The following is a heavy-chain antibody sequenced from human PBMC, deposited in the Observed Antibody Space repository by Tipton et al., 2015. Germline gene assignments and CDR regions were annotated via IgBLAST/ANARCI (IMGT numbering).Heavy chain of an antibody. J-gene: IGHJ4*02. CDR3: GRGDDSTAMATGFDY. CDR1: TYSISRDSY. Sequence: TLSLTCTISTYSISRDSYWGWIRQPPGKGLEWIGAISHSGSTYYNPSLKSRLTMSVDTSKNGFSLKLTSVTAADTAFYFCGRGDDSTAMATGFDYWGQGALVTVSS. D-gene: IGHD5-18*01. CDR2: ISHSGST. V-gene: IGHV4-38-2*02.